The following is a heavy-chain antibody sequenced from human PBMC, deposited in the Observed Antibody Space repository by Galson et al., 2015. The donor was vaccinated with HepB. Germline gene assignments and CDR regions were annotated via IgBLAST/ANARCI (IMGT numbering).Heavy chain of an antibody. J-gene: IGHJ4*02. D-gene: IGHD2/OR15-2a*01. CDR2: IYYSGST. Sequence: SETLSLTCTVSGGSISSSSYYWGWIRQPPGKGLEWIGSIYYSGSTYYNPSLKSRVTISVDTSKNQFSLKLSSVTAADTAVYYCARWDYFSWVGDYWGQGTLVTVSS. CDR1: GGSISSSSYY. CDR3: ARWDYFSWVGDY. V-gene: IGHV4-39*01.